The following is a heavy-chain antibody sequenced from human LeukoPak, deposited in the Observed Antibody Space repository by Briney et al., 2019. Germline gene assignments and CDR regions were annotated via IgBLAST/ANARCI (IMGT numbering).Heavy chain of an antibody. D-gene: IGHD3-10*01. V-gene: IGHV3-11*04. CDR3: ASRRFNHYPVDY. Sequence: GGSLRLSCAASGFTFSDYYMSWIRQAPGKGLEGVSYISSSGSTIYYADSVKGRFTISRDNAKNSLYLQMNSLRAEDTAVYYCASRRFNHYPVDYWGQGTLVTVSS. CDR1: GFTFSDYY. CDR2: ISSSGSTI. J-gene: IGHJ4*02.